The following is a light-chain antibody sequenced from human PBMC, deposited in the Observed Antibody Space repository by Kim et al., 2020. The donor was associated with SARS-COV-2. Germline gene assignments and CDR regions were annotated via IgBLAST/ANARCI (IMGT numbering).Light chain of an antibody. Sequence: DMQMTQSPSTLSASVGDRVTITCRASQSISSWLAWYQQKPGKAPKLLIYKASSLESGVPSRFSGSGSGTEFTLTISSLQPDDFATYYCQQYNSYLLTFGGGTKVDIK. CDR2: KAS. CDR1: QSISSW. J-gene: IGKJ4*01. V-gene: IGKV1-5*03. CDR3: QQYNSYLLT.